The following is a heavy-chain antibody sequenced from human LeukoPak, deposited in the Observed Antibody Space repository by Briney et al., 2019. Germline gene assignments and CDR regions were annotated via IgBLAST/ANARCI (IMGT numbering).Heavy chain of an antibody. D-gene: IGHD2-2*01. CDR1: GFTFSSYW. J-gene: IGHJ4*02. CDR2: IKQDGSEK. CDR3: ARDSVAYQLLLYYFDY. V-gene: IGHV3-7*01. Sequence: GGSLRLSCAASGFTFSSYWMSWVRQAPGKGLEWVANIKQDGSEKYYVDSVKGRFTISRDNAKNSLYLQMSSLRAEDTAVYYCARDSVAYQLLLYYFDYWGQGTLVTVSS.